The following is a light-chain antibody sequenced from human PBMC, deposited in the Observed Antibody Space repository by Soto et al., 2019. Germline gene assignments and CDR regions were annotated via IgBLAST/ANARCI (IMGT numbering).Light chain of an antibody. V-gene: IGKV3-20*01. CDR3: QHYDSLRT. J-gene: IGKJ1*01. CDR1: QSVRSNF. CDR2: GAS. Sequence: EIVLTQSPGTLSLSPGERATLSCRASQSVRSNFLAWYQQKPGQAPRLLIYGASNRATGIPDRFSGSGSGTDFTLTITRLEPEDFAMYYCQHYDSLRTVGQVPKVDI.